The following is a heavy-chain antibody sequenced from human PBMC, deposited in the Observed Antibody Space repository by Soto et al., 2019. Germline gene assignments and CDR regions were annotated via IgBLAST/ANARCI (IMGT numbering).Heavy chain of an antibody. J-gene: IGHJ6*02. Sequence: PGGSLRLSCAASGFTFSSYDMHWVRQVIGKGLEWVSGIDTADDTHYPDSVKGRFTISRENAKNSLYLQMNNLRAGDTAVYYCTRDFYGLDVWGQGTTVTVSS. CDR3: TRDFYGLDV. CDR1: GFTFSSYD. V-gene: IGHV3-13*01. CDR2: IDTADDT.